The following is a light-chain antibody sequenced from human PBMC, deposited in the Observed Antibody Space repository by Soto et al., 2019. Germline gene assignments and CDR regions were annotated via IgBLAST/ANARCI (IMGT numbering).Light chain of an antibody. CDR1: SSDVGGYNL. Sequence: QSVLTQPASVSGSPGQSITISCTGTSSDVGGYNLVSWYQQHPGKAPILMIYEDNKRPSGVSSRFSGSKSGNTASLTISGLQAEDEAEYYCCSYAGSSTYVFGTGTKVTVL. CDR3: CSYAGSSTYV. V-gene: IGLV2-23*01. J-gene: IGLJ1*01. CDR2: EDN.